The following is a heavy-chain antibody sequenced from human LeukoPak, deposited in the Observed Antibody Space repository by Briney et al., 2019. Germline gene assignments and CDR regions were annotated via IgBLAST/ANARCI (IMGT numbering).Heavy chain of an antibody. CDR3: ARHRRPPAISGYSGYVPRQPTPYYYYMDV. V-gene: IGHV4-34*01. J-gene: IGHJ6*03. D-gene: IGHD5-12*01. CDR1: GGSFSGYY. Sequence: PSETLSLTCAVYGGSFSGYYWSWIRQPPGKGLEWIGEINHSGSTNYNPSLKSRVTISVDTSKNQFSLKLSSVTAADTAVYYCARHRRPPAISGYSGYVPRQPTPYYYYMDVWGKGTTVTISS. CDR2: INHSGST.